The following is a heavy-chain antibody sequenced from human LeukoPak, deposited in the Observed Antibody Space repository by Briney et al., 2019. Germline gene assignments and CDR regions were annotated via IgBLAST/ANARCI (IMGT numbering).Heavy chain of an antibody. J-gene: IGHJ4*01. CDR3: ARDGTAAGLYFDL. D-gene: IGHD6-13*01. CDR1: GFTFTGYW. V-gene: IGHV3-7*01. CDR2: IRHDGGDK. Sequence: AETLTLSCAVSGFTFTGYWMNWVRQAPGKGLEWVARIRHDGGDKSYVDSVKGRFTISRDNTKSSLYLQINSLRAEDTAVYYCARDGTAAGLYFDLWGQGTLVTVSS.